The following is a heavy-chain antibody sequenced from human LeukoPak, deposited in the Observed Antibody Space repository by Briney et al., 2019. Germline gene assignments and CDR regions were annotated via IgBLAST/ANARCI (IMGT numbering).Heavy chain of an antibody. V-gene: IGHV3-33*01. D-gene: IGHD6-13*01. J-gene: IGHJ4*02. CDR3: ARERIAAAGMVDY. CDR1: GFTFSTYG. CDR2: IWYDGSNK. Sequence: PGGSLRLSCVASGFTFSTYGMHWVRQAPGKGLEWVAVIWYDGSNKYYADSVKGRFTISRDNSKNTLYLQMNSLRAEDTAVYYCARERIAAAGMVDYWGQGTLVTVSS.